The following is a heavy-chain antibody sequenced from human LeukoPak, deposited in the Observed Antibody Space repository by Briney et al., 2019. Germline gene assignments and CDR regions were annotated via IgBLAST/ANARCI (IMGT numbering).Heavy chain of an antibody. V-gene: IGHV1-18*01. CDR2: ISAYNGNT. D-gene: IGHD2-2*01. CDR3: ARDCSSTSCYYDY. J-gene: IGHJ4*02. CDR1: GYTFTSYG. Sequence: ASVKVSCKASGYTFTSYGISWVRQAPGQGLEWMGWISAYNGNTNYAQKLQGRVTMTTDPSTSTAYMELRSLRSDDTAGYDLARDCSSTSCYYDYWGQGTLVTVSS.